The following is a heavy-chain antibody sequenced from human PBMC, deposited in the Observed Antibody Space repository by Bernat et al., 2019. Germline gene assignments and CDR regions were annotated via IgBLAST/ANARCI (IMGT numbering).Heavy chain of an antibody. CDR1: GGTFHSYA. V-gene: IGHV1-69*01. Sequence: QVQLVQSGAEVKKPGSSVKVSCKASGGTFHSYAISWVRQAPGQGLEWMGGIIPIFGTANYAQKFQGRGTITADESTSTAYMELSSLRSEDTAVYYCARGRYYDCWSGHRKIYYYYYMDVWGKGTTVTVSS. CDR3: ARGRYYDCWSGHRKIYYYYYMDV. J-gene: IGHJ6*03. D-gene: IGHD3-3*01. CDR2: IIPIFGTA.